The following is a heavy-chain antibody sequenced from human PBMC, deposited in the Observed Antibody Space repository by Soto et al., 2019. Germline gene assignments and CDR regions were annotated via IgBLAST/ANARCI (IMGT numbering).Heavy chain of an antibody. CDR2: ISYDGSTE. Sequence: GGSLRLSCAASGFTFSGYYMHWVRQAPGKGLEWVAVISYDGSTEYYADSVKGRFTISRDNSANRLFLQMNSLRPEDTAVYYCTKDDGYNDSTYYHYFGMDVWGQGTTVTVS. D-gene: IGHD5-12*01. J-gene: IGHJ6*02. V-gene: IGHV3-30*18. CDR3: TKDDGYNDSTYYHYFGMDV. CDR1: GFTFSGYY.